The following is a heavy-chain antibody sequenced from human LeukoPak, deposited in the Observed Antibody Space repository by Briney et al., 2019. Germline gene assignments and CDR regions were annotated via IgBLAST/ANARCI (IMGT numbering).Heavy chain of an antibody. J-gene: IGHJ4*02. CDR3: ERRRQELPPDY. CDR1: GGSISSYY. CDR2: IYTSGSP. D-gene: IGHD3-10*01. V-gene: IGHV4-4*09. Sequence: SETLSLTCTVSGGSISSYYWSWIRQPPGKGLEWIGYIYTSGSPNYNPSLKSRVTISVDTSKKQSSVNLSSGTAAAPPVYYCERRRQELPPDYWGQGTLVTVSS.